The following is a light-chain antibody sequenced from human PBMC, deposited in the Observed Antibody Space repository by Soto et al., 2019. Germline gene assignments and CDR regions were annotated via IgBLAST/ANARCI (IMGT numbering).Light chain of an antibody. J-gene: IGKJ3*01. CDR2: AVS. Sequence: DIQMTQSPSSVSASVGDRVTITCRASQGIYNWLAWYQQKPGKAPKLLISAVSNLQSGVPSRFSGSGYGTDFTLTISSLQPADFATYYCQQANTFPLTLGPGTKGDIK. CDR1: QGIYNW. CDR3: QQANTFPLT. V-gene: IGKV1D-12*01.